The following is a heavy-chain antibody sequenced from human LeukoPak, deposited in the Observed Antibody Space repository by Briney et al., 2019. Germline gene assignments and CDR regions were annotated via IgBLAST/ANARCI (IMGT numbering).Heavy chain of an antibody. CDR1: GGTFSSYA. V-gene: IGHV1-69*06. CDR2: IIPIFGTA. CDR3: ARREAGSSWYEIDY. J-gene: IGHJ4*02. Sequence: SVKVSCKASGGTFSSYAISWVRQAPGQGLEWMGGIIPIFGTANYAQRFQGRVTITADKSTSTAYMELSSLRSEDTAVYYCARREAGSSWYEIDYWGQGTLVTVSS. D-gene: IGHD6-13*01.